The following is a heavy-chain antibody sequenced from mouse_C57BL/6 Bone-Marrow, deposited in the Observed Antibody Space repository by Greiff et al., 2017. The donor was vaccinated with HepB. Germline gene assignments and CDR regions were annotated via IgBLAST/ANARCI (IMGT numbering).Heavy chain of an antibody. CDR1: GFTFSDYG. CDR3: ARPHGGAMDY. J-gene: IGHJ4*01. CDR2: ISSGSSTI. V-gene: IGHV5-17*01. Sequence: EVKLVESGGGLVKPGGSLKLSCAASGFTFSDYGIHWVRQAPEKGLEWVAYISSGSSTIYYADTVKGRFTISRDNAKNTLFLQMTSLRSEDTAMYYCARPHGGAMDYWGQGTSVTVSS.